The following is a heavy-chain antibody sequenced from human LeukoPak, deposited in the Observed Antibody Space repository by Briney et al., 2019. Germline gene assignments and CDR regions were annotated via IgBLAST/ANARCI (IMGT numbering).Heavy chain of an antibody. CDR3: ARSEAYYFDY. CDR1: GGSISSSSYY. V-gene: IGHV4-39*01. J-gene: IGHJ4*02. Sequence: SETLSLTCTVSGGSISSSSYYWGWIRQPPGKGLEWIGSIYYSGSTYYNPSLKSRVTISVDTSKNQFSLKLSSVTAADTAVYYCARSEAYYFDYWGQGTLVTVSS. CDR2: IYYSGST.